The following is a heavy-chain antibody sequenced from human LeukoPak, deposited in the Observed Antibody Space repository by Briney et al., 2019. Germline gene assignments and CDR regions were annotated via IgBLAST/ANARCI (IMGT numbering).Heavy chain of an antibody. V-gene: IGHV1-2*02. CDR3: ARAMGQWLYDAFDI. D-gene: IGHD6-19*01. Sequence: GASVKVSCKASGYTFTGYYMHWVRQAPGQGLEWVGWINPNSGGTNYAQKFQGRVTMTRDTSISTAYMELSRLRSNDTAVYYCARAMGQWLYDAFDIWGQGTMVTVSS. CDR1: GYTFTGYY. CDR2: INPNSGGT. J-gene: IGHJ3*02.